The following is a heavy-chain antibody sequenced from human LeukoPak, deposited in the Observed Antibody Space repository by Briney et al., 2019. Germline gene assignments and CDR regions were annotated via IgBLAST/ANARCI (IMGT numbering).Heavy chain of an antibody. CDR3: ARSNPGGGATQARAANF. CDR2: INSAQTYI. D-gene: IGHD1-26*01. V-gene: IGHV3-21*01. J-gene: IGHJ4*02. Sequence: GGSLRLSCGTSGFVFTDYSMHWVRQAPGKGLDWVASINSAQTYIYYADSVKGRFTIFRDNAKNSLYLQMNSLRAEDTAVYFCARSNPGGGATQARAANFWGQGTLVTVYS. CDR1: GFVFTDYS.